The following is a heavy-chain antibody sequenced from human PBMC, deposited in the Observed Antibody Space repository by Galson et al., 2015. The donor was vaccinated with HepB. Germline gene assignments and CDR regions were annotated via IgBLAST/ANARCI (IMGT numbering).Heavy chain of an antibody. CDR1: GFTFSSYS. D-gene: IGHD3-22*01. CDR3: ARDLGRDYYDASRYFDY. CDR2: ISSSSSYI. Sequence: SLRLSCAASGFTFSSYSMNWVRQAPGKGLEWVSSISSSSSYIYYADSVKGRFTISRDNAKNSLYLQMNSLRAEDTAVYYCARDLGRDYYDASRYFDYWGQGTLVTVSS. J-gene: IGHJ4*02. V-gene: IGHV3-21*01.